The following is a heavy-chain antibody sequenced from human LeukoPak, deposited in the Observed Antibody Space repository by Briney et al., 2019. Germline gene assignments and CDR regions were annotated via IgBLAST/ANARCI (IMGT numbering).Heavy chain of an antibody. CDR2: IKHDGSEK. J-gene: IGHJ4*02. Sequence: PGGPLRLSCAASGFTFNIYWMSWVRQAPGKGLEWVANIKHDGSEKYYVDSVKGRFTISRDNAQNSLYLQMNSLRAEDTAVYYCTRNEVWGQGTLVTVSS. V-gene: IGHV3-7*01. CDR3: TRNEV. CDR1: GFTFNIYW.